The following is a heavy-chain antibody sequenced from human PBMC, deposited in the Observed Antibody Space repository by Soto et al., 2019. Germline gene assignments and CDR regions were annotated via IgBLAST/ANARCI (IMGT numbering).Heavy chain of an antibody. Sequence: QVQLVQSGAEVKKPGASVKVSCKASGYTFTSYDINWVRQATGQGLEWMGWMNPNSGNTGYAQKFQGRVTMTRNTSIRTAYMELSSLRSEHTAVYYCARGSCSWYKYYYYGMDVWGQGTTVTVSS. CDR1: GYTFTSYD. D-gene: IGHD6-13*01. CDR3: ARGSCSWYKYYYYGMDV. J-gene: IGHJ6*02. CDR2: MNPNSGNT. V-gene: IGHV1-8*01.